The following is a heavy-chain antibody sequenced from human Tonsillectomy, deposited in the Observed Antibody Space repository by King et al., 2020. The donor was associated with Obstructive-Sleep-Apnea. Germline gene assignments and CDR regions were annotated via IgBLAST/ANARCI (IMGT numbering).Heavy chain of an antibody. CDR1: GFTFSNAY. J-gene: IGHJ6*02. V-gene: IGHV3-15*01. Sequence: EVQLVESGGGLVKPGGSLRLSCVASGFTFSNAYMNWVRQAPGKGLEWVGRITTKTDGGTTDYAAPVKGRFPISRDDSKNTLYLHMNSLKTEDTAVYYCTTIVHGLDVWGQGTTVTVSS. CDR3: TTIVHGLDV. D-gene: IGHD3-16*02. CDR2: ITTKTDGGTT.